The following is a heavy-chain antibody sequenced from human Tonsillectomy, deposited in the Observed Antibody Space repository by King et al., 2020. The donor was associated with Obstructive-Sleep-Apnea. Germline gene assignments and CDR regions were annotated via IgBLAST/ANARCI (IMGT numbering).Heavy chain of an antibody. CDR1: GFTFSIYG. V-gene: IGHV3-33*01. CDR3: AREWHYYDSSGYKYRGPFDY. D-gene: IGHD3-22*01. J-gene: IGHJ4*02. CDR2: IWSDGSNK. Sequence: QLVQSGGGVVQPGRSLRLSCAASGFTFSIYGMHWVRQAPGKGLQWVAAIWSDGSNKFYTDSVKGRFTVSRDNSENTLNLQMNSLRAEDTAVYYCAREWHYYDSSGYKYRGPFDYWGQGTLVTVSS.